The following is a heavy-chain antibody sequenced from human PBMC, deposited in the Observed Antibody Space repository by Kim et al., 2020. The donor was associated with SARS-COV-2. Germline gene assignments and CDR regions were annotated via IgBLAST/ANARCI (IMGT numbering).Heavy chain of an antibody. D-gene: IGHD2-15*01. CDR2: ISGSGGST. V-gene: IGHV3-23*01. CDR1: GFTFSSYA. J-gene: IGHJ6*02. Sequence: GGSLRLSCAASGFTFSSYAMSWVRQAPGKGLEWVSAISGSGGSTYYADSVKGRFTISRDNSKNTLYLQMNSLRAEDTAVYYCAKGSVVAATRLPYYYYGMDVWGQGTTVTVSS. CDR3: AKGSVVAATRLPYYYYGMDV.